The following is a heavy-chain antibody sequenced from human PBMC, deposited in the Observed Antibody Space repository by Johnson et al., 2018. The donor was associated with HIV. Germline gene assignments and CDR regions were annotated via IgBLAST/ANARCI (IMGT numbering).Heavy chain of an antibody. Sequence: QVQLVESGGGVVQPGRSLRLSCAASGFTFRTYGMHWVRQAPGKGLEWVAVISFDGCNKYYADSVKGLFTISRDNSNNTLYLQMNSLRAEDTDVYYCAKDRCMFWENPVEACDVWGQGTMVTFSS. CDR2: ISFDGCNK. CDR1: GFTFRTYG. CDR3: AKDRCMFWENPVEACDV. J-gene: IGHJ3*01. D-gene: IGHD3-10*02. V-gene: IGHV3-30*18.